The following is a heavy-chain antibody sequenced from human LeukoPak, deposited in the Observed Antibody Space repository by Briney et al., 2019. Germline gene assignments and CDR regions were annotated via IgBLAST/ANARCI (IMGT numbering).Heavy chain of an antibody. CDR3: SPPRGDSSGYYYVY. Sequence: PGGSLRLSCAASGLTFSSYVMSWVRQAPGKGLEWVSTISGSGGSTFHADSVRGRFTISRDNSRSTLYLQMNSLRAEDTATYYCSPPRGDSSGYYYVYWGQGTLVTVSS. V-gene: IGHV3-23*01. J-gene: IGHJ4*02. CDR2: ISGSGGST. CDR1: GLTFSSYV. D-gene: IGHD3-22*01.